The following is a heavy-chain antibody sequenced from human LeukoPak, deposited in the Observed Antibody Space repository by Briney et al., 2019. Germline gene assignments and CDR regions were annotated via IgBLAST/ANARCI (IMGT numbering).Heavy chain of an antibody. Sequence: GGSLRLSCAASGFTFSSYGMHWVRQAPGKGLEWVAVISYDGSNKYYADSVKGRFTISRDNSKDTLYLQMNSLRAEDTAVYYCAKSTGGYYDSSGYYYRLGYFDYWGQGTLVTVSS. CDR3: AKSTGGYYDSSGYYYRLGYFDY. D-gene: IGHD3-22*01. V-gene: IGHV3-30*18. CDR1: GFTFSSYG. J-gene: IGHJ4*02. CDR2: ISYDGSNK.